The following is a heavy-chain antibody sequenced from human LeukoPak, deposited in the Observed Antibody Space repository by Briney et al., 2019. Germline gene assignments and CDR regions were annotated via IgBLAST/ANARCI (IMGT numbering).Heavy chain of an antibody. CDR3: VSPDTSSWPLVGY. CDR1: GFTFSNYW. J-gene: IGHJ4*02. CDR2: IKQDGSER. V-gene: IGHV3-7*03. D-gene: IGHD6-13*01. Sequence: PGGSLRLSCVASGFTFSNYWMTWVRQAPGTGLEWVANIKQDGSERYYLDSVKGRFTISRDNAENALFLQMNSLRSEDTAVYYCVSPDTSSWPLVGYWGQGTLVTVSS.